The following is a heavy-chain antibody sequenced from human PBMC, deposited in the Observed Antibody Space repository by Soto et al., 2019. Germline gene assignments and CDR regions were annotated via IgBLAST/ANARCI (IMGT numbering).Heavy chain of an antibody. CDR1: GGSISSGDYY. J-gene: IGHJ4*02. Sequence: PSETLSLTCTVSGGSISSGDYYWSWIRQPPGKGLEWIGYIYYSGSTYYNPSLKNRVTISVDTSKNQYSLKLSSVTAADTAVYYCARYSGYGPFDYWGQGTLVTVSS. V-gene: IGHV4-30-4*01. CDR3: ARYSGYGPFDY. CDR2: IYYSGST. D-gene: IGHD5-12*01.